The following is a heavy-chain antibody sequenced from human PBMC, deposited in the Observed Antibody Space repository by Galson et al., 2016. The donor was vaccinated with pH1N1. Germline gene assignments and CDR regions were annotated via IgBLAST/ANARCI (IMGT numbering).Heavy chain of an antibody. CDR3: ARNIAAAGTYYFDY. V-gene: IGHV4-4*09. CDR1: GDSINNYY. CDR2: IYPSSHSGST. D-gene: IGHD6-13*01. J-gene: IGHJ4*02. Sequence: ETLSLTCTVSGDSINNYYWNWIRQSPGKGLEWIGYIYPSSHSGSTNYNPSLKSRVTISVDTSKNQFSLKLSSVTAAATAVYYCARNIAAAGTYYFDYWGQGTLVTVSS.